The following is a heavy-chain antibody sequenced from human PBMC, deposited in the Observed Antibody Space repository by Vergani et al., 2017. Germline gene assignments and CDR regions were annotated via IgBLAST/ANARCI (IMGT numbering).Heavy chain of an antibody. CDR2: ISGSGGST. CDR1: GFTFSSYA. CDR3: AKDGSYLPYYYYYYMDV. D-gene: IGHD1-26*01. J-gene: IGHJ6*03. V-gene: IGHV3-23*04. Sequence: VQLVESGGGVVQPGGSLRLSCAASGFTFSSYAMSWVRQAPGKGLEWVSAISGSGGSTYYADSVKGRFTISRDNSKNTLYLQMNSLRAEDTAVYYCAKDGSYLPYYYYYYMDVWGKGTTVTVSS.